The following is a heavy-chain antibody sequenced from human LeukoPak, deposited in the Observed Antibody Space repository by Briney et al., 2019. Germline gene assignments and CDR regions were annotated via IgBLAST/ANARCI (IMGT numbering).Heavy chain of an antibody. Sequence: SETLSLTCTVSGGSISSYYWSWIRQPPGKGLEWIGYIYYSGSTNYNPSLKSRVTISVDTSKNQFSLKLSSVTAADTAVYYCARGWGSSSWLDYWGQGTLVTVSS. CDR2: IYYSGST. CDR1: GGSISSYY. J-gene: IGHJ4*02. CDR3: ARGWGSSSWLDY. D-gene: IGHD6-13*01. V-gene: IGHV4-59*12.